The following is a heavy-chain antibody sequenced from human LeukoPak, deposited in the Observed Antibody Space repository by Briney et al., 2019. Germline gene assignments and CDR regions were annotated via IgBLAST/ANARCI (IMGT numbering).Heavy chain of an antibody. V-gene: IGHV1-69*05. CDR1: GGTFSSYA. J-gene: IGHJ5*02. CDR3: ARGPARWELLNWFDP. CDR2: IIPIFGTA. D-gene: IGHD1-26*01. Sequence: SVKVSCKASGGTFSSYAISWVRQAPGQGLEWMGGIIPIFGTASYAQKFQGRVTITTDESTSTAYMELSSLRSEDTAVYYCARGPARWELLNWFDPWGQGTLVTVSS.